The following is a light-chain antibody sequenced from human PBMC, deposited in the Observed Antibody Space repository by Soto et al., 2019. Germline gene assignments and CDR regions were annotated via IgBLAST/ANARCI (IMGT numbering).Light chain of an antibody. CDR3: QQRSNWPPG. Sequence: EIVLTQSPATLSLSPGERATLSCRASQSVSSYLAWYQHKPGQAPRLLIYDASNRATGIPARFSGSGSGTDFTLTICSLEPEDFAVYYCQQRSNWPPGFGQGTKLEI. CDR2: DAS. CDR1: QSVSSY. J-gene: IGKJ2*03. V-gene: IGKV3-11*01.